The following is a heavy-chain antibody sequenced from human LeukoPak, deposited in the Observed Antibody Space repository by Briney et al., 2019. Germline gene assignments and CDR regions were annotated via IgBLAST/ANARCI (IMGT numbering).Heavy chain of an antibody. J-gene: IGHJ5*02. Sequence: GESLKISCKGSGYSFTSYWIGWVRQMPGKGLEWVGIIYPGDSDTRYSPSFQGQVTISADKSISTAYLQWSSLKASDTAMYYCARRPYSSSWYDWFDPWGQGTLVTVSS. CDR3: ARRPYSSSWYDWFDP. CDR1: GYSFTSYW. CDR2: IYPGDSDT. D-gene: IGHD6-13*01. V-gene: IGHV5-51*01.